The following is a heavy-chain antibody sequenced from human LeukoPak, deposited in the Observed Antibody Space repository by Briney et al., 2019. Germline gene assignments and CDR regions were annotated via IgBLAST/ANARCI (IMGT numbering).Heavy chain of an antibody. Sequence: ASVKVSCKASGYTFTGYYMHWARQAPGQGLEWMGCINPNSGGTNYAQKFQGRVTMTRDTSISTAYMELSRLRSDDTAVYYCARDPKSGDGYNWSFDYWGQGTLVTVSS. CDR2: INPNSGGT. V-gene: IGHV1-2*02. D-gene: IGHD5-24*01. J-gene: IGHJ4*02. CDR1: GYTFTGYY. CDR3: ARDPKSGDGYNWSFDY.